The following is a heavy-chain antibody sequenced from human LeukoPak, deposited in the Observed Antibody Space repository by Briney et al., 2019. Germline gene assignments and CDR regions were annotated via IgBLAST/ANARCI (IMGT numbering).Heavy chain of an antibody. CDR1: GFTFDDYA. Sequence: GGSLRLSCAASGFTFDDYAMHWVRQAPGKGLEWVSGISWSSGSIGYADSVKGRFTISRDNAKNSLYLQMNSLRAEDTALYYCAKSRGIAVAGTDYYFDYWGQGTLVTVSS. V-gene: IGHV3-9*01. J-gene: IGHJ4*02. CDR3: AKSRGIAVAGTDYYFDY. CDR2: ISWSSGSI. D-gene: IGHD6-19*01.